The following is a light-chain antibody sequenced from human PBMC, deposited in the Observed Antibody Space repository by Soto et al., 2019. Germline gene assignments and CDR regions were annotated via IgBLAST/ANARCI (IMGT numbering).Light chain of an antibody. CDR2: DVT. CDR3: SSYTRSSVVI. V-gene: IGLV2-14*03. J-gene: IGLJ2*01. Sequence: QSVLTQPASVSGSPGQSITISCTGTSSDVGGYKSVSWYQQHPGKAPKLMIYDVTDRPSGVSNRFSGSKSGNTASLTISGLQAEDEADYYCSSYTRSSVVIFGGGTKLTVL. CDR1: SSDVGGYKS.